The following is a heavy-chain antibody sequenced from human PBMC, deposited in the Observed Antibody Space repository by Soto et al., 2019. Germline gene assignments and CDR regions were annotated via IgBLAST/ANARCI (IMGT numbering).Heavy chain of an antibody. CDR3: AGYSSSSVAYYYYGMDV. CDR1: GFTLSSYA. V-gene: IGHV3-23*01. CDR2: ISGSGGNT. Sequence: EVQLLESGGGLVQPGGSLRLSCAASGFTLSSYALSWVRQAPGKGLEWVSAISGSGGNTYYADSVKGRFTISRDNSKNTVYLQVNSLRAEDTAVYYCAGYSSSSVAYYYYGMDVWGQGTTVTVSS. J-gene: IGHJ6*02. D-gene: IGHD6-6*01.